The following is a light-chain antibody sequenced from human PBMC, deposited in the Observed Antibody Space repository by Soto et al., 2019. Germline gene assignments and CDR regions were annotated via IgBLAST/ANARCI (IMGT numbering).Light chain of an antibody. CDR3: NSYAGDIIRFV. Sequence: QSVLTQPASVSGSPRQSVTISCTGTSSDVGAYKYVSWYQQHPGKAPKLMIYEVSNRPSGVSNRFSGSKSGNTASLTISGLQADDEADYYCNSYAGDIIRFVFGTGAKVTVL. CDR1: SSDVGAYKY. V-gene: IGLV2-14*01. CDR2: EVS. J-gene: IGLJ1*01.